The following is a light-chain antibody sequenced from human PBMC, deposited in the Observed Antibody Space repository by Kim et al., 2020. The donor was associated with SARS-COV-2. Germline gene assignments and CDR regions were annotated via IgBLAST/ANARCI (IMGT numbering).Light chain of an antibody. CDR3: QQYKSHPYT. CDR2: GAS. V-gene: IGKV1-16*02. CDR1: QGISNY. J-gene: IGKJ5*01. Sequence: SDSVGDRITINCRASQGISNYLAWYQQKPGKGPKSLIYGASTLQSGVPSKFSGSGSGTDFTLTISSLQPEDFATYYCQQYKSHPYTFGQGTRLEIK.